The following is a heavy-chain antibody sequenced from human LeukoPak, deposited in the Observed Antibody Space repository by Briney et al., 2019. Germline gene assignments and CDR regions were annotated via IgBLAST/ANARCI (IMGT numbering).Heavy chain of an antibody. CDR2: ISYDGSNK. V-gene: IGHV3-30*18. CDR3: ANAGSGSYYIDY. J-gene: IGHJ4*02. CDR1: GFTFSSYG. Sequence: GRSLRLSCAASGFTFSSYGMHWVRQAPGKGLEWVAVISYDGSNKYYADSVKGRFTISRDNSKNTLYLQMNSLRAEDTAVYYCANAGSGSYYIDYWGQGTLVTVSS. D-gene: IGHD3-10*01.